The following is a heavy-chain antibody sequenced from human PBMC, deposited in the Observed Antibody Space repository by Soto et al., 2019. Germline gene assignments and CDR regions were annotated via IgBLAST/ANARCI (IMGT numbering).Heavy chain of an antibody. CDR2: GYYDGNT. J-gene: IGHJ6*02. CDR1: GGSISSTSSY. D-gene: IGHD3-16*01. CDR3: ATPFLTRSSWRNTLGDDSQYGTDV. V-gene: IGHV4-39*01. Sequence: LALTCKVSGGSISSTSSYWSWVRQPPRKGLELIGSGYYDGNTYYNPSLKSRISISIDSSKNEFSLRLRSVTAADTAIYYCATPFLTRSSWRNTLGDDSQYGTDVWGQGTTVTVSS.